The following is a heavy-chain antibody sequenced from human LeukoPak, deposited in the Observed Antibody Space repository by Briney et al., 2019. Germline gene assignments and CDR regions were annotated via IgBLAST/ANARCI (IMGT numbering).Heavy chain of an antibody. CDR1: GFTFNDYY. CDR3: ARGWRGTFYAFDY. D-gene: IGHD3-16*01. CDR2: ISTSVRTI. V-gene: IGHV3-11*01. J-gene: IGHJ4*02. Sequence: PGGSLRLSCEASGFTFNDYYMSWIRQAPGKGLEWISYISTSVRTIYYADSVRGRFTISRDNAKNSLFLQMNSLRVEDTAVYYCARGWRGTFYAFDYWGQGTPVTVSS.